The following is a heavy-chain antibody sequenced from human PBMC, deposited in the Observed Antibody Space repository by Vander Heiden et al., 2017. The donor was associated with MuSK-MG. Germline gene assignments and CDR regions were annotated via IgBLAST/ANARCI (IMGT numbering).Heavy chain of an antibody. J-gene: IGHJ4*02. Sequence: VQLVESGGGVVHPGRSLDLSCAASGFPFKRYANHSVRQAPGKGLEWVAVRSYDGSNKYYADSVKGRFTISRDNSKNTLYLQMNSLRAEDTAVYYCARDTRKDSVVVPAAIDYWGQGTMVTVSS. CDR1: GFPFKRYA. CDR3: ARDTRKDSVVVPAAIDY. D-gene: IGHD2-2*01. V-gene: IGHV3-30*04. CDR2: RSYDGSNK.